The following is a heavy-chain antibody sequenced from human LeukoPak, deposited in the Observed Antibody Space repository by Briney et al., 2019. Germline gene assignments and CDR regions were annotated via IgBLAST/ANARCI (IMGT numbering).Heavy chain of an antibody. CDR1: GFTLSRNS. D-gene: IGHD3-16*01. J-gene: IGHJ3*02. V-gene: IGHV3-21*01. Sequence: PGGSLRLAWAASGFTLSRNSMEWVRQARGRGLEWVSYIGRSSSSYIYYGESVKGGFTISRDNAKNSQYLQMNRLRAEDTAVYYCARGLYGQDAFDIWGQGTMVTVSS. CDR3: ARGLYGQDAFDI. CDR2: IGRSSSSYI.